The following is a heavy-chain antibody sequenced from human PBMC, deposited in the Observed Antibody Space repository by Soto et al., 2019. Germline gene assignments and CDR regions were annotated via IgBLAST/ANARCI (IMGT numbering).Heavy chain of an antibody. CDR2: ISYDGSNK. Sequence: GGSLRLSCAASGFTFSSYGMHWVRQAPGKGLEWVAVISYDGSNKYYADSVKGRFTISRDNSKNTLYLQMNSLRAEDTSVYYCAKGLAAAGTLFYYYYYYMDVWGKGTTVTVSS. D-gene: IGHD6-13*01. J-gene: IGHJ6*03. V-gene: IGHV3-30*18. CDR3: AKGLAAAGTLFYYYYYYMDV. CDR1: GFTFSSYG.